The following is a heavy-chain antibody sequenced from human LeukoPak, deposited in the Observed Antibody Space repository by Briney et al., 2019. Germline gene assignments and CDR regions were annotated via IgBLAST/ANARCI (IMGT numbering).Heavy chain of an antibody. CDR1: GYSFTSYW. J-gene: IGHJ6*04. D-gene: IGHD3-10*01. Sequence: GESLKISFKGSGYSFTSYWIGWVRQMPGKGLEWMGIIYPGDSDTRYSPSFQGQVTISADKSISTAYLQWSSLKASDTAMYYCARVTRAYGSGSYYSPYYYYGMDVWGKGTTVTVSS. V-gene: IGHV5-51*01. CDR2: IYPGDSDT. CDR3: ARVTRAYGSGSYYSPYYYYGMDV.